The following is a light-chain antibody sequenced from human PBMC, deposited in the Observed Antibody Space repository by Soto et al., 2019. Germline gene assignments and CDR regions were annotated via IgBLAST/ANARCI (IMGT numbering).Light chain of an antibody. V-gene: IGKV3-11*01. Sequence: EIVLTQSPGTLSLSPGERATLSCRASERLSSVYLAWYQQRPGQPPRLLIYDASNRATGIPARFSGSGSGTDFTLTISSLEPEDFAVYYCQQRSNWPRTFGQGTKVDIK. CDR3: QQRSNWPRT. CDR2: DAS. J-gene: IGKJ1*01. CDR1: ERLSSVY.